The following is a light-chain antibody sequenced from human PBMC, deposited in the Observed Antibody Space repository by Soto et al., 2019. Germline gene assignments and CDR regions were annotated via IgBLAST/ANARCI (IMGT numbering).Light chain of an antibody. Sequence: QSVLTQPPSVSGTPGHKVSISCSGSTSNLGGNTVNWYQQLPGTAPKLLIYTNNQRPSGVPDRFSGSKSGTSASLAISGLRSEDEADFYCAAWDDSLNGAVFGGGTQLTVL. CDR2: TNN. J-gene: IGLJ7*01. CDR3: AAWDDSLNGAV. V-gene: IGLV1-44*01. CDR1: TSNLGGNT.